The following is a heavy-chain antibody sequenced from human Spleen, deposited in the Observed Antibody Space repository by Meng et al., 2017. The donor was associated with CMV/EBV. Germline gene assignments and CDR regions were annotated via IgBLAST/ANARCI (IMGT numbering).Heavy chain of an antibody. CDR3: ARVNYYYGMDV. CDR1: GVSVSSGSYY. CDR2: VYHSGYI. J-gene: IGHJ6*02. V-gene: IGHV4-61*01. Sequence: TVSGVSVSSGSYYWSWIRQPPGKGLEWIAYVYHSGYIHYNPYLKSRVTISVDTSKNQFSLKLSSVTAADTAVYYCARVNYYYGMDVWGQGTTVTVSS.